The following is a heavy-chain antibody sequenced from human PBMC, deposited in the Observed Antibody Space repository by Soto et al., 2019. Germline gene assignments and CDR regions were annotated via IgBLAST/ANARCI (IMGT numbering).Heavy chain of an antibody. D-gene: IGHD3-3*01. V-gene: IGHV3-48*02. Sequence: EVQLVESGGGLVQPGGSLRLSCAASGFTFSSYSMNWVRQAPGKGLEWVSYISSSSSTIYYADSVKGRFTISRDNAKNSLYLQMNSLRDEDTAVYYCARDISIFGRGDWFDPWGQGTLVTVSS. CDR3: ARDISIFGRGDWFDP. J-gene: IGHJ5*02. CDR1: GFTFSSYS. CDR2: ISSSSSTI.